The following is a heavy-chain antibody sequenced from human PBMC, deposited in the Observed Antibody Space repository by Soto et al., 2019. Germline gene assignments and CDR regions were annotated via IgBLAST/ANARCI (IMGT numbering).Heavy chain of an antibody. Sequence: PGGSLRLSCAASGLTFSSYAMSWVRQAPGKGLEWVSAISGSGGSTYYADSVKGRFTISRDNSKNTLYLQMNSLRAEDTAVYYCAKDALTYYDFWSGPYNYYYYGMDVWGQGTTVTVSS. CDR1: GLTFSSYA. D-gene: IGHD3-3*01. CDR2: ISGSGGST. V-gene: IGHV3-23*01. CDR3: AKDALTYYDFWSGPYNYYYYGMDV. J-gene: IGHJ6*02.